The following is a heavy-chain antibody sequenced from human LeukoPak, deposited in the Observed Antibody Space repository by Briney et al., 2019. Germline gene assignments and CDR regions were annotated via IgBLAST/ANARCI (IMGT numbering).Heavy chain of an antibody. CDR3: AREGGDSSGYYYLRSPLNYFDY. CDR2: ISYDGSNK. Sequence: GGSLRLSCAASGFTFSSYAMSWVRQAPGKGLEWVAVISYDGSNKYYADSVKGRFTISRDNSKNTLYLQMNSLRAEDTAVYYCAREGGDSSGYYYLRSPLNYFDYWGQGTLVTVSS. D-gene: IGHD3-22*01. J-gene: IGHJ4*02. V-gene: IGHV3-30-3*01. CDR1: GFTFSSYA.